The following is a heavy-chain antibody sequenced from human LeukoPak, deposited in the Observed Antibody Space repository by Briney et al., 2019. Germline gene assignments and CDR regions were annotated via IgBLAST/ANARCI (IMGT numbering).Heavy chain of an antibody. J-gene: IGHJ4*02. D-gene: IGHD6-19*01. Sequence: ASVKVSCKASGYTFTGYYMHWVRQAPGQGLEWMGWINPNSGGTNYAQKFQGRVTMTRDTSISTAYMELSRLRSDDTAVYYCARAPIHSSGWCDYWGQGTLVTVSS. V-gene: IGHV1-2*02. CDR1: GYTFTGYY. CDR2: INPNSGGT. CDR3: ARAPIHSSGWCDY.